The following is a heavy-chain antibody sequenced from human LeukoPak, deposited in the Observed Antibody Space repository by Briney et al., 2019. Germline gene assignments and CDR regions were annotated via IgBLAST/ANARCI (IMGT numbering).Heavy chain of an antibody. CDR1: GFTFSSYG. CDR2: IWYDGSNK. CDR3: ARFSGSGSYYHYFDY. V-gene: IGHV3-33*01. J-gene: IGHJ4*02. Sequence: GGSLRLSCAASGFTFSSYGMHWVRQAPGKGLEWVAVIWYDGSNKYYADSVKGRFTISRDNSKNTLYLQMNSLGAEDTAVYYCARFSGSGSYYHYFDYWGQGTLVTVSS. D-gene: IGHD3-10*01.